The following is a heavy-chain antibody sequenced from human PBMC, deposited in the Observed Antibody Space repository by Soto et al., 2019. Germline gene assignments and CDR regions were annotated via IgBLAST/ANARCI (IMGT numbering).Heavy chain of an antibody. V-gene: IGHV4-59*08. D-gene: IGHD2-15*01. CDR2: IYYSGST. CDR1: GGSIRSYF. Sequence: SETLSLTCTVSGGSIRSYFWGWIRQPPGKGLEWIGYIYYSGSTNYNPSLKSRVTISVDTSKNQFSLKLSSVTAADTAVYYCASLACSGGSCYSDYWGQGTLVTVSS. J-gene: IGHJ4*02. CDR3: ASLACSGGSCYSDY.